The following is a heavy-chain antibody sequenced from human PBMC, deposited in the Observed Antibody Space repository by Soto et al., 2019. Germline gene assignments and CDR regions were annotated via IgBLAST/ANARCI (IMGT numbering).Heavy chain of an antibody. D-gene: IGHD5-12*01. J-gene: IGHJ4*02. CDR2: INANSGVT. CDR1: RYTFTDYY. Sequence: ASVKVSGKASRYTFTDYYVHWVRQSPGQGLEWMGWINANSGVTKFPQKFQGRVIMTRDTSISTVYMELSRLTSDDTAVYYCARAGLTTLELATIYWGQGTQVTVSS. V-gene: IGHV1-2*02. CDR3: ARAGLTTLELATIY.